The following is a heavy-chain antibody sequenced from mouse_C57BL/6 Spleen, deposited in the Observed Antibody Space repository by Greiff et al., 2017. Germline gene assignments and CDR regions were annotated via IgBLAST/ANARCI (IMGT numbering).Heavy chain of an antibody. J-gene: IGHJ2*01. CDR2: IYPSDSET. V-gene: IGHV1-61*01. D-gene: IGHD2-2*01. Sequence: QVQLQQPGAELVRPGSSVKLSCKASGYTFTSYWMDWVKQRPGQGLEWIGNIYPSDSETHYNQKFKDKATLTVDKSSSTAYMQLSSLTSEDSAVYYCASLGHGLPFDYWGQGTTLTVSS. CDR1: GYTFTSYW. CDR3: ASLGHGLPFDY.